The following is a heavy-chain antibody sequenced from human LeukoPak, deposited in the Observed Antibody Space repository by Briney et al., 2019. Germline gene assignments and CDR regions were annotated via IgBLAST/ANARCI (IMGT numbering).Heavy chain of an antibody. CDR3: AELGITMIGGV. J-gene: IGHJ6*04. CDR2: IPYDGSNT. Sequence: GGSLRLSCVASGFTFSSYGMHWVRQTPGKGLEWVAFIPYDGSNTYYADSVKGRFTISRDNSKNTLYLQMNSLRPGDTAVYYCAELGITMIGGVWGKGTTVTISS. D-gene: IGHD3-10*02. CDR1: GFTFSSYG. V-gene: IGHV3-30*02.